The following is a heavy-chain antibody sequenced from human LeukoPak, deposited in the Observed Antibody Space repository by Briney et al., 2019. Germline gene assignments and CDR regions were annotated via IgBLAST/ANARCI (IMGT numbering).Heavy chain of an antibody. Sequence: ASVKVSCKTSGYTFTSYYMHWVRQAPGQGLEWMGWISAYNGNTNYAQKLQGRVTMTTDTSTSTAYMELRSLRSDDTAVYYCARDPVVSDTAKDYWGQGTLVTVSS. D-gene: IGHD5-18*01. V-gene: IGHV1-18*01. CDR1: GYTFTSYY. CDR3: ARDPVVSDTAKDY. CDR2: ISAYNGNT. J-gene: IGHJ4*02.